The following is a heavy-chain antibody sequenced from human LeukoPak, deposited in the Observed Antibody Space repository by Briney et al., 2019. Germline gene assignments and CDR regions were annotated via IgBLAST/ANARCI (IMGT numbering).Heavy chain of an antibody. V-gene: IGHV4-34*01. CDR1: GGSFSGYY. D-gene: IGHD3-16*01. CDR2: INHSGST. CDR3: ARDVDGAY. J-gene: IGHJ4*02. Sequence: PSETLSLTCAVYGGSFSGYYWSWIRQPPGKGLEWIGEINHSGSTNYNPSLKSRVTMSVDTSKNQFSLKLSSVTAADTAVYYCARDVDGAYWGQGTLVTVSS.